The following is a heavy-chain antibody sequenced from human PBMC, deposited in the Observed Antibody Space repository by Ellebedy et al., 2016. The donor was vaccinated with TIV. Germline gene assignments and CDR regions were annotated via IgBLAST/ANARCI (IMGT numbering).Heavy chain of an antibody. J-gene: IGHJ4*02. CDR2: ISGSGGST. CDR3: ASSRTFDY. Sequence: GESLKISXAASGFTFSSYAMSWVRQAPGKGLEWVSAISGSGGSTYYADSVKGRFTISRDNSKNTLYLQMNSLRAEDTAVYYCASSRTFDYWGQGTLVTVSS. V-gene: IGHV3-23*01. CDR1: GFTFSSYA.